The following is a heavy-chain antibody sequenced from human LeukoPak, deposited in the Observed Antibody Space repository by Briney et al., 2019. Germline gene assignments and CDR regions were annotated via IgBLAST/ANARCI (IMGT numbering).Heavy chain of an antibody. CDR1: GGTFSSYA. Sequence: GASVKVSCKASGGTFSSYAISWVRQAPGQGLEWMGGIIPIFGTANYAQKFQGRVTITADESTSTAYMELSSLRSEDTAVYYCARDPGGDYPELSGDYWGQGTLVTVSS. CDR3: ARDPGGDYPELSGDY. CDR2: IIPIFGTA. D-gene: IGHD1-26*01. J-gene: IGHJ4*02. V-gene: IGHV1-69*01.